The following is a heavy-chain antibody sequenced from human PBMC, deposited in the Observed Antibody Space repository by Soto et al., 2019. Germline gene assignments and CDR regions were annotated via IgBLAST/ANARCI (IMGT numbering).Heavy chain of an antibody. Sequence: ASVKVSCKASGYTFTSYGISWVRQAPGQGLEWMGWISAYNGNTNYAQKLQGRVTMTTDTSTSTAYMELRSLRSDDTAVYYCAGDSSSSGRGGYYYYYGMDVWGQGTTVTVSS. J-gene: IGHJ6*02. V-gene: IGHV1-18*01. D-gene: IGHD6-6*01. CDR3: AGDSSSSGRGGYYYYYGMDV. CDR1: GYTFTSYG. CDR2: ISAYNGNT.